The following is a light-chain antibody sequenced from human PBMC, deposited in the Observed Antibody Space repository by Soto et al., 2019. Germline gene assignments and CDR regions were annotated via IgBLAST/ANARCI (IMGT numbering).Light chain of an antibody. CDR2: TAS. Sequence: DIQMTQSPSALSASVGDRVTITCRASQGIGNNLAWYQQKPGKVPKVLSYTASTLHSGVPSRVSGSGSGTDFTLTINCLQPEDGATYVCQKYDSVPLSFGQGTRVEI. J-gene: IGKJ1*01. CDR3: QKYDSVPLS. V-gene: IGKV1-27*01. CDR1: QGIGNN.